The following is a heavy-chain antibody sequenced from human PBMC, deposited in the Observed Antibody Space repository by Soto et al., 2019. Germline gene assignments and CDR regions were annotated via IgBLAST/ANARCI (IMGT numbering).Heavy chain of an antibody. D-gene: IGHD3-9*01. CDR1: GDSINSDKYY. CDR2: IYFRGNT. Sequence: SETLSLTCSVSGDSINSDKYYWGWIRQPPGKGLEWIGSIYFRGNTYYKQSLQTRVNISLDKSKSQFSLKLNSVTAADSAVYFCARLEGLATISYYFDFWGQGALVTVSS. J-gene: IGHJ4*02. V-gene: IGHV4-39*01. CDR3: ARLEGLATISYYFDF.